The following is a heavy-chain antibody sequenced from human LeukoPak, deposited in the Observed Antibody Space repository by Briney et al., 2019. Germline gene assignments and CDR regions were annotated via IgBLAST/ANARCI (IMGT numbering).Heavy chain of an antibody. Sequence: GGSLRLSCTASGFTFGDYAMSWFRQAPGKGLEWVGFIRSKAYGGTTEYAASVKGRFTISRDDSKSIAYLQMNSLKTGDTAVYYCTRALTTVTVGWFDPWGQGTLVTVSS. J-gene: IGHJ5*02. CDR2: IRSKAYGGTT. CDR3: TRALTTVTVGWFDP. V-gene: IGHV3-49*03. D-gene: IGHD4-17*01. CDR1: GFTFGDYA.